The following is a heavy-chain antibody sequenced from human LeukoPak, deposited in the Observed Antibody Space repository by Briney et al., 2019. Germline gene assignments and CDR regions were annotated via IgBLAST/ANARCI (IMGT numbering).Heavy chain of an antibody. D-gene: IGHD3-3*01. J-gene: IGHJ4*02. CDR3: ARAYYDFWSGPPRLDFDY. Sequence: SETLSLTCSVSGGSISSSSYYWGWIRQPPGKGLEWIGSIYYSGSTYYNPSLKSRVTISVDTPKNQISLKLSSVTAADTAVFYCARAYYDFWSGPPRLDFDYWGQGTLVTVSS. CDR2: IYYSGST. V-gene: IGHV4-39*07. CDR1: GGSISSSSYY.